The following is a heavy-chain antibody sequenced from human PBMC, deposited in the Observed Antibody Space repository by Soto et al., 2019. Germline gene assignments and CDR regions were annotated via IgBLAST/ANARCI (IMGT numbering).Heavy chain of an antibody. CDR2: IYYSGST. CDR3: ARVRVVVAASPWFDP. CDR1: GGSISSYY. J-gene: IGHJ5*02. D-gene: IGHD2-15*01. Sequence: SEPLSLTCTGSGGSISSYYWSWIRQPPGKGLEWIVYIYYSGSTDYNPSLKSRVTISVDTSKNQFSLKLSSVTAADTAVYYCARVRVVVAASPWFDPWGQGTLVTVSS. V-gene: IGHV4-59*01.